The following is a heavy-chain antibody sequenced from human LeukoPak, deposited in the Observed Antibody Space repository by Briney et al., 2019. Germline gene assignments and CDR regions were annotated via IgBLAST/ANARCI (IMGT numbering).Heavy chain of an antibody. CDR3: ARRRYNWNAIDY. V-gene: IGHV3-11*01. J-gene: IGHJ4*02. D-gene: IGHD1-20*01. CDR2: ISSSGSTL. Sequence: GGSLRLSCAASGFTFSDYYMSWIRQAPGKGLEWVSYISSSGSTLYYADSVKGRITICRDNAKNSLYLQMNSLRAEDTAVYYCARRRYNWNAIDYWGQGTLVTVSS. CDR1: GFTFSDYY.